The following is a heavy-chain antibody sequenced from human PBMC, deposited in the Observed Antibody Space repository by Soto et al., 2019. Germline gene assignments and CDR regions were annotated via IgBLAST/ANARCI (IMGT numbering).Heavy chain of an antibody. Sequence: SETLSLTCTISGGSVSVYYWSWIRQSTGQGLEWVGYIYASGSPYYNPSLRSRVTISADTSKNQISLKLTSPTAADTAVYYCARGVGSSPPQYWGRGTLVTVSS. CDR1: GGSVSVYY. D-gene: IGHD1-26*01. V-gene: IGHV4-59*02. CDR3: ARGVGSSPPQY. J-gene: IGHJ4*02. CDR2: IYASGSP.